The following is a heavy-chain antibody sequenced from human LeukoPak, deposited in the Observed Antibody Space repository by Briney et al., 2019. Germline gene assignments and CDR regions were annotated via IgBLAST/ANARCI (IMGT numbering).Heavy chain of an antibody. D-gene: IGHD4-17*01. CDR2: ICYTGST. J-gene: IGHJ4*02. V-gene: IGHV4-59*01. Sequence: SETLSLTCTVSGGSITSYYWSWIRQPPGKGLEWIAYICYTGSTNYNPSLESRVTISVDTSKNQFSLRLSSVTAADTAVYYCARLTVTTAIDYWGQRTLVTVSS. CDR1: GGSITSYY. CDR3: ARLTVTTAIDY.